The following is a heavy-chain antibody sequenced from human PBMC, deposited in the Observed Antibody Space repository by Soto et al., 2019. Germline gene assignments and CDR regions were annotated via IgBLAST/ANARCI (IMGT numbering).Heavy chain of an antibody. CDR3: ARTSRPRAAAGNCWFEP. D-gene: IGHD6-13*01. Sequence: ASVKVSCKASGYTFTGYYIHWVRQAPGQGLEWMGRIIPILGIANYAQKFQGRVTITADKSTSTAYMELSSLISEDTAVYYCARTSRPRAAAGNCWFEPWGHGTLVTVTS. CDR1: GYTFTGYY. J-gene: IGHJ5*02. V-gene: IGHV1-69*02. CDR2: IIPILGIA.